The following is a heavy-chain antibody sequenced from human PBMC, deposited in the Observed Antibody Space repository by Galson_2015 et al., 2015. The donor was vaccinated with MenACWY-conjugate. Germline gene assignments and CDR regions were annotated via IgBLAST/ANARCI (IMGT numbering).Heavy chain of an antibody. Sequence: SLRLSCAASGFTFSNAWMSWVRQAPGKGLEWVGHIKSKNDGGTTEYAAPVKGRFTISRDDSKNTLYLQMNSLKSEDTAVYYCATDVPGIGAGEFDYWGQGTLVIVSS. CDR1: GFTFSNAW. CDR3: ATDVPGIGAGEFDY. J-gene: IGHJ4*02. CDR2: IKSKNDGGTT. D-gene: IGHD3-10*01. V-gene: IGHV3-15*01.